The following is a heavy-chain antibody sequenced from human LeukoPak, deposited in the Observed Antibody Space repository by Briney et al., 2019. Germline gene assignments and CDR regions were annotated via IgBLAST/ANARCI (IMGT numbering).Heavy chain of an antibody. J-gene: IGHJ4*02. V-gene: IGHV3-7*01. D-gene: IGHD3-16*02. CDR1: GFTFSSYW. CDR3: ARSYYVWGSYPPDDY. CDR2: IKQDGSEK. Sequence: GGPLRLSCAASGFTFSSYWVSWVRQAPGKGLEWVANIKQDGSEKYYVDSVKGRFTISRDNAKNSLYLQMNSLRAEDTAVYYCARSYYVWGSYPPDDYWGQGTLVTVSS.